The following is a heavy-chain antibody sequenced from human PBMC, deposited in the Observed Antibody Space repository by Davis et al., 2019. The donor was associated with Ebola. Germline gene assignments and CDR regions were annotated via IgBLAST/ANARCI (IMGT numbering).Heavy chain of an antibody. CDR3: AREGWKYYYDSSGYHTYYGMDV. CDR1: GFTFSTYS. D-gene: IGHD3-22*01. CDR2: ISSSSSTI. Sequence: PGGSLRLSCAASGFTFSTYSMSWVRQAPGKGLEWVSYISSSSSTIYYADSVKGRFTISRDNAKNSLYLQMNSLGDEDTAVYYCAREGWKYYYDSSGYHTYYGMDVWGKGTTVTVSS. V-gene: IGHV3-48*02. J-gene: IGHJ6*04.